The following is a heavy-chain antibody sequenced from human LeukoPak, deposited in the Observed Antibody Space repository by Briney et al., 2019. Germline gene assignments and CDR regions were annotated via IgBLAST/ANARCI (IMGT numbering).Heavy chain of an antibody. D-gene: IGHD6-19*01. CDR3: AKRPRSGWYFDY. V-gene: IGHV3-9*01. J-gene: IGHJ4*02. Sequence: GGSLRLSCAASGFTLDDYAMHWVRQAPGKGLEWVSGISETGGTIVYADSVKGRFTISRDNAKNSLYLQMNSLRAEDTALYYCAKRPRSGWYFDYWGQGTLVTVSS. CDR2: ISETGGTI. CDR1: GFTLDDYA.